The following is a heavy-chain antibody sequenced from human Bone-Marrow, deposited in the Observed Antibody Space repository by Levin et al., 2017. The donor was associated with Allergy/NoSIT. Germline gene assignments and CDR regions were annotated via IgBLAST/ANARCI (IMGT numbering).Heavy chain of an antibody. CDR2: IFPGYSTT. V-gene: IGHV5-51*01. D-gene: IGHD6-19*01. J-gene: IGHJ5*02. CDR1: GYKFFDYW. CDR3: ARRPAVTGNWFDP. Sequence: GESLKISCQGSGYKFFDYWIGWVRRRPGKGLEWLGNIFPGYSTTRHNPSFQGDVTFSADTPIHTAYLQWGSLKASDSGIYYWARRPAVTGNWFDPWGQGTLVTVSS.